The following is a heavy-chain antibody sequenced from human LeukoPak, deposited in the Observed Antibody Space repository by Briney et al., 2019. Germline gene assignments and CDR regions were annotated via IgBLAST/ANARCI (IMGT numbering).Heavy chain of an antibody. V-gene: IGHV3-23*01. Sequence: GGSLRLSCAASGLTFSSYAMSWVRQAPGKGLEWVSAISGSSGHTYYADSVKGRFTISRDNSKNTLYLQMNSLRAEDTAVYYCAKVGFLEMEWLLYSDHWGQGTLVTVSS. CDR1: GLTFSSYA. CDR3: AKVGFLEMEWLLYSDH. CDR2: ISGSSGHT. J-gene: IGHJ4*02. D-gene: IGHD3-3*01.